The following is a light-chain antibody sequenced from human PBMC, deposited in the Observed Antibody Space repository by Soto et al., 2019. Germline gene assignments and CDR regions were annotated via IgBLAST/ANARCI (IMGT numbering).Light chain of an antibody. V-gene: IGLV2-14*01. J-gene: IGLJ1*01. Sequence: QSALTRPAFVSGSPGQSITISCTGTNSDVGGYNFVSWYQQHPGKVPKLMIYDVTNRPSGVSNRFSGSKSGNTASLTISGLQAEDEADYYCSSYTSSSTLVFGTGTKVTVL. CDR3: SSYTSSSTLV. CDR1: NSDVGGYNF. CDR2: DVT.